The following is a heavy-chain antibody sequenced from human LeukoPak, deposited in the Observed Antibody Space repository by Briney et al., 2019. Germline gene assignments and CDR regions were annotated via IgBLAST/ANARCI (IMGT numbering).Heavy chain of an antibody. CDR3: ASLSRLSTPRGAFDI. CDR2: ISSSSSYI. Sequence: GGSLRLSCAASGFTFSSYSMNWVRQAPGKGLEWVSSISSSSSYIYYADSVKGRFTISRDNAKNSLYLQMNSLRAEDTAVYYCASLSRLSTPRGAFDIWGQGTMVTVSS. V-gene: IGHV3-21*01. D-gene: IGHD2/OR15-2a*01. J-gene: IGHJ3*02. CDR1: GFTFSSYS.